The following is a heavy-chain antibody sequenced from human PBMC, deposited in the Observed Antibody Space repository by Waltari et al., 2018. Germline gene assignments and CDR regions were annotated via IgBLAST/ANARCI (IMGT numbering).Heavy chain of an antibody. CDR1: GYTFTDYY. V-gene: IGHV1-69-2*01. CDR3: ATAGNDYDPLRFQH. CDR2: VDPEDGET. J-gene: IGHJ1*01. Sequence: EVQLVQSGAEVKKPGATVKISCKVSGYTFTDYYMHWVQQAPGKGLEWMGLVDPEDGETIYAGKFQGRVTITADTSTDTAYMELGSLRSEDTAVYYCATAGNDYDPLRFQHWGQGTLVTVSS. D-gene: IGHD4-17*01.